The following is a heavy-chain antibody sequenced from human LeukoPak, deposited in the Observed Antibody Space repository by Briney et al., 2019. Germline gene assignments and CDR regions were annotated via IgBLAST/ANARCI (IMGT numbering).Heavy chain of an antibody. CDR1: GYTFTGYY. CDR3: ARGYGVRGVIIRPIGY. Sequence: GASVKVSCKASGYTFTGYYMHWVRQAPGQGLEWMGWINPNSGGTNYAQKFQGRVTMTRNTSISTAYMELSSLRSEDTAVYYCARGYGVRGVIIRPIGYWGQGTLVTVSS. V-gene: IGHV1-2*02. J-gene: IGHJ4*02. CDR2: INPNSGGT. D-gene: IGHD3-10*01.